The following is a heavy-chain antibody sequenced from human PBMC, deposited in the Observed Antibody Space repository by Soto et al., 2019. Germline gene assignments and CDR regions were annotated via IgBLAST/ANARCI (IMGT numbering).Heavy chain of an antibody. J-gene: IGHJ5*02. D-gene: IGHD6-6*01. CDR2: INHYGTI. CDR3: ATGGGFIEGRMVWFDP. Sequence: SETLSLTCSVYNGSLSGYSWNWIRQPPGKGLEWIGEINHYGTINYNPSLRSRVTMSVDRSRNQFSLKLRSVTAADTAVYYCATGGGFIEGRMVWFDPWGQGAQVTVSS. CDR1: NGSLSGYS. V-gene: IGHV4-34*01.